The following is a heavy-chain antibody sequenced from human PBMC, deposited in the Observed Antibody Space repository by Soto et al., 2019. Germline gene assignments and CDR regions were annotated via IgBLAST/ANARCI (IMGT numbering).Heavy chain of an antibody. J-gene: IGHJ5*02. CDR3: ARDIQSAGGWFDT. CDR2: MNTNRGNT. Sequence: ASVKGSCKASGYTFTSYDINWVRHATGQGLEWRGWMNTNRGNTGYAPKFQGRLTITAYKSTTTAYLELSSLRPEDTAVYYCARDIQSAGGWFDTWGRGSLVTVSS. V-gene: IGHV1-8*01. CDR1: GYTFTSYD. D-gene: IGHD2-15*01.